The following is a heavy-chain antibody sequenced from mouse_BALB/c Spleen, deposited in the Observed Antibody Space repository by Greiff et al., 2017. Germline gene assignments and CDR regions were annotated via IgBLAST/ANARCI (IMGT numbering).Heavy chain of an antibody. D-gene: IGHD1-1*01. V-gene: IGHV5-9*03. CDR2: ISSGGGNT. CDR1: GFTFSSYT. Sequence: EVQLVESGGGLVKPGGSLKLSCAASGFTFSSYTMSWVRQTPEKRLEWVATISSGGGNTYSPDSVKGRFTISRDNAKNNLYLQMSSLRSEDTALYYCARWGYCSSYEWSYYAMDYGGQGTSVTVSA. J-gene: IGHJ4*01. CDR3: ARWGYCSSYEWSYYAMDY.